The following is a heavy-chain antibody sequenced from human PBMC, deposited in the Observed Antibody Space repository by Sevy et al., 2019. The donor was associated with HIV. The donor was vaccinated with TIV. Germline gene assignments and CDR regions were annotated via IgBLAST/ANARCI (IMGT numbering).Heavy chain of an antibody. D-gene: IGHD3-22*01. V-gene: IGHV3-33*01. CDR1: GFTFSSYG. CDR3: VSGAYYYESRTENFDY. Sequence: GGSLRLSCAASGFTFSSYGMHWVRQAPGKGLEWVALIWYDGSNKYYADSVKGRFTISIDNSKNTLYLQMYSLGAEDTAVYYCVSGAYYYESRTENFDYWGQGTLVTVSS. J-gene: IGHJ4*02. CDR2: IWYDGSNK.